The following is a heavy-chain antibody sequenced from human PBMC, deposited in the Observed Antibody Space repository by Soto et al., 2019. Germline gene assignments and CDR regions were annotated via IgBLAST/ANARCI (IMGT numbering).Heavy chain of an antibody. J-gene: IGHJ5*02. CDR3: ASAPPIVVVPAAIGNNWFDP. D-gene: IGHD2-2*01. CDR2: IIPILGIA. CDR1: GGTFSSYT. Sequence: ASVKVSCKASGGTFSSYTISWVRQAPGQGLEWMGRIIPILGIANYAQKFQGRVTITADKSTSPAYMELSSLRSEDTAVYYCASAPPIVVVPAAIGNNWFDPWGQGTLVTVSS. V-gene: IGHV1-69*02.